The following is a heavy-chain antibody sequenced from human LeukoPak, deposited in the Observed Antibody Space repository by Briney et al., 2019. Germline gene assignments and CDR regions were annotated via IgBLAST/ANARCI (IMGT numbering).Heavy chain of an antibody. Sequence: SETLSLTCTVSGGSISSHYWSWIRQPPGKGLEWIGYIYYSGSTNYNPSLKSRVTISVDTSKNQFSLKLSSLTAADAAVFYCASTLVPAAILGGDPYYYYYMDVWGKGTTVTVSS. CDR2: IYYSGST. CDR3: ASTLVPAAILGGDPYYYYYMDV. D-gene: IGHD2-2*02. CDR1: GGSISSHY. J-gene: IGHJ6*03. V-gene: IGHV4-59*11.